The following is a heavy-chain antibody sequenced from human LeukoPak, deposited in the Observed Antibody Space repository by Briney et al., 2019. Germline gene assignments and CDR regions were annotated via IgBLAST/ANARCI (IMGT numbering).Heavy chain of an antibody. CDR3: ARPYGSGSYRGDAFDI. Sequence: PSETLSLTCTVSGGSISSSSYYWGWIRQPPGKGLEWIGSIYYSGSTYYNPSLKSRVTISVDTSKNQFSLKLSSVTAADTAVYYCARPYGSGSYRGDAFDIWGQGTMVTVSS. D-gene: IGHD3-10*01. J-gene: IGHJ3*02. V-gene: IGHV4-39*01. CDR1: GGSISSSSYY. CDR2: IYYSGST.